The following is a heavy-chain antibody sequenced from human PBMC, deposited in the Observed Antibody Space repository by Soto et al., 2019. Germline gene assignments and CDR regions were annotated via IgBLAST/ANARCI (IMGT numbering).Heavy chain of an antibody. CDR3: AKGYCGGDCYSSDAFDI. V-gene: IGHV3-30*18. CDR1: GFTFSSYG. D-gene: IGHD2-21*02. Sequence: VGSLRLSCAASGFTFSSYGMHWVRQAPGKGLEWVAVISYDGSNKYYADSVKGRFTISRDNSKNTLYLQMNSLRAEDTAVYYCAKGYCGGDCYSSDAFDIWGQGTMVTVSS. CDR2: ISYDGSNK. J-gene: IGHJ3*02.